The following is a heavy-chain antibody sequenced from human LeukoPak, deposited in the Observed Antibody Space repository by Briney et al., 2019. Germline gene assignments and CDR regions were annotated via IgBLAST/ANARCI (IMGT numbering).Heavy chain of an antibody. V-gene: IGHV3-21*04. CDR3: ARGSWDQYYFDY. CDR1: GFTFSSYS. CDR2: ISSSSSYI. Sequence: PGGSLRLSCAASGFTFSSYSMNWVRQAPGKGLEWVSSISSSSSYIYYADSVKGRFTISRDNAKNSLYLQMNSLRAEDTAFYYCARGSWDQYYFDYWGQGTLVTVSS. J-gene: IGHJ4*02. D-gene: IGHD1-26*01.